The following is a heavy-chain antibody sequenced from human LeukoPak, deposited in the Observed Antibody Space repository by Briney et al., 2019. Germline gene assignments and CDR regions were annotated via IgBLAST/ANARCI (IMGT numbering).Heavy chain of an antibody. CDR3: AKEDASREFDY. D-gene: IGHD3-10*01. Sequence: GRSLRLSCAASGFTFSSYGMHWVRQAPGKGLEWVAVIWYDGSNKYYADSVKGRFTISRDNSKNTLYLQMNSLRAEDTAVYYCAKEDASREFDYWGQGTLVTVSS. CDR2: IWYDGSNK. CDR1: GFTFSSYG. V-gene: IGHV3-33*06. J-gene: IGHJ4*02.